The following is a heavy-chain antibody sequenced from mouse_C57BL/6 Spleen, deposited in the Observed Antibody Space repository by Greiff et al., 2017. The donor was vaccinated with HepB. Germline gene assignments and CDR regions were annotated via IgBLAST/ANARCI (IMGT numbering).Heavy chain of an antibody. CDR1: GFTFSDYY. CDR3: ARYDGYFHYFDY. Sequence: EVNVVESEGGLVQPGSSMKLSCTASGFTFSDYYMAWVRQVPEKGLEWVANINYDGSSTYYLDSLKSRFIISRDNAKNILYLQMSSLKSEDTATYYCARYDGYFHYFDYWGQGTTLTVSS. J-gene: IGHJ2*01. CDR2: INYDGSST. D-gene: IGHD2-3*01. V-gene: IGHV5-16*01.